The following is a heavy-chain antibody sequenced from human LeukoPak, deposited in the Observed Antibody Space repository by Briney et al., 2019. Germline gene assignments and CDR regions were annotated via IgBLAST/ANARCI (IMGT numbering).Heavy chain of an antibody. J-gene: IGHJ4*02. CDR3: ARAWSGSYETPY. D-gene: IGHD1-26*01. CDR1: GYTFTCYY. V-gene: IGHV1-2*06. CDR2: INPNSGGT. Sequence: GASVKVSRKASGYTFTCYYMHWVRQAPGQGLEWMGRINPNSGGTNYAQKFQGRVTITRDTSISTAYMELSRLRSDDTAVYYCARAWSGSYETPYWGQGTLVTVSS.